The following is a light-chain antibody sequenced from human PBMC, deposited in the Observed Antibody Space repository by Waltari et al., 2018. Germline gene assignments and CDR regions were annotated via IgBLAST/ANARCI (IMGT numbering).Light chain of an antibody. J-gene: IGKJ1*01. V-gene: IGKV3-20*01. CDR1: QRVARD. CDR3: QKYEALPAT. CDR2: GAS. Sequence: SCRASQRVARDLAWCQQKPGQSPRLLIYGASTRATGIPDRFSGSGSGTDFSLIISRLEPEDFAVYFCQKYEALPATFGQGTKVEIK.